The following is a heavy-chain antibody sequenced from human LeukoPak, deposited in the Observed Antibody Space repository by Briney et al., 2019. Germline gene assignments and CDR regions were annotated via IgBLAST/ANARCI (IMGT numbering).Heavy chain of an antibody. CDR1: GYTFTGYY. CDR2: INPNSGGT. V-gene: IGHV1-2*02. Sequence: GASVKVSCKASGYTFTGYYMHWVRQAPGQGLEWMGWINPNSGGTNYAQKFQGRVTMTRDTSISTAYMELSRLRSDDTAVYYCARVAGSHKYSFDYWGQGTLVTVSS. CDR3: ARVAGSHKYSFDY. D-gene: IGHD1-26*01. J-gene: IGHJ4*02.